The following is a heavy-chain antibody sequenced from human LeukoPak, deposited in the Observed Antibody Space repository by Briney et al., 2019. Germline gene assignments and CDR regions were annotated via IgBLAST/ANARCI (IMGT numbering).Heavy chain of an antibody. J-gene: IGHJ4*02. V-gene: IGHV4-34*01. CDR3: ARGSLWFGSYFDY. D-gene: IGHD3-10*01. Sequence: SETLSLTCTVSGGSISSYYWSWIRQPPGKGLEWIGEINHSGSTNYNPSLKRRVTISVDTSKNQFSLKLSSVTAADTAVYYCARGSLWFGSYFDYWGQGTLVTVSS. CDR1: GGSISSYY. CDR2: INHSGST.